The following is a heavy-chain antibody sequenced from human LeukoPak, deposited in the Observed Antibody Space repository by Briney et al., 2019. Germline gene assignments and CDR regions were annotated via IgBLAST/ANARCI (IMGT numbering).Heavy chain of an antibody. D-gene: IGHD5-12*01. CDR1: GGSISSGSYY. CDR2: IYYSGST. J-gene: IGHJ4*02. Sequence: MSSETLSLTCTVSGGSISSGSYYWSWIRQPAGKGLEWIGYIYYSGSTDYNPSLKSRVTISLDTSKNQISLKLNSVTAADTAVYYCARAWVATISLDYWGQGTLVTVSS. V-gene: IGHV4-61*10. CDR3: ARAWVATISLDY.